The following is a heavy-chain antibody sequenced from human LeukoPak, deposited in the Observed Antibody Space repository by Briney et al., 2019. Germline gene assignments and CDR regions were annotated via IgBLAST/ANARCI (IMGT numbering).Heavy chain of an antibody. CDR1: GGSFSGYY. J-gene: IGHJ4*02. CDR3: ASLCGGDCYWGYYFDY. V-gene: IGHV4-34*01. Sequence: SETLSLTCAVYGGSFSGYYWSWIRQPPGKGLEWIGEINHSGSTNYNPSLKSRVTISVDTSKNQFSLKLSSVTAADTAVYYCASLCGGDCYWGYYFDYWGQGTLVTVSS. D-gene: IGHD2-21*01. CDR2: INHSGST.